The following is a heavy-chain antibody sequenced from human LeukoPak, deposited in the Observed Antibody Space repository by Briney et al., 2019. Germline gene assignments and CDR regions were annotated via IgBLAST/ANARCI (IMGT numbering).Heavy chain of an antibody. CDR1: GFTFSNYA. CDR3: AKSRTGSTSCYNY. CDR2: FSGSGDNT. D-gene: IGHD2-2*02. J-gene: IGHJ4*02. Sequence: GGSLRLSCAASGFTFSNYAMSWVRQAPGNGLEWVSSFSGSGDNTYYADSVKGRFTISRDNSKNTLYLQMNSLRAEDTAVYYCAKSRTGSTSCYNYWGQGTQVTVSS. V-gene: IGHV3-23*01.